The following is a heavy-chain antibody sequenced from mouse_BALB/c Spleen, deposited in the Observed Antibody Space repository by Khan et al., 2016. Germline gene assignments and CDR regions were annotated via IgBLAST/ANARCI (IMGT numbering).Heavy chain of an antibody. Sequence: VQLQQSGAELVRSGASVKLSCTASGFNIKDYYMHWVKQRPEQGLEWIGWIDPENGDTEYDPKFQGKATMTADTSSNTAYMQLSSLTSEDTAFNYCNACDYNAMDYWGQGTSVTVSS. CDR3: NACDYNAMDY. CDR2: IDPENGDT. J-gene: IGHJ4*01. CDR1: GFNIKDYY. V-gene: IGHV14-4*02.